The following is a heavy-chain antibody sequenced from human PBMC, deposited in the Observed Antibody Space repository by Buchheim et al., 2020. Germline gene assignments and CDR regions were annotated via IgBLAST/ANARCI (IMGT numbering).Heavy chain of an antibody. CDR2: IHFSGGTT. J-gene: IGHJ4*02. D-gene: IGHD6-19*01. V-gene: IGHV3-23*01. Sequence: EVQLLESGGNLVQPGGSLRLSCAASGFSFSSQTMIWVRQAPGKGLEWPSGIHFSGGTTYADSVKGRFTSPRDNSKNTLYLQMNSLRVEDTAVYFCAKGLFSSGWSPFDYCGQGTL. CDR1: GFSFSSQT. CDR3: AKGLFSSGWSPFDY.